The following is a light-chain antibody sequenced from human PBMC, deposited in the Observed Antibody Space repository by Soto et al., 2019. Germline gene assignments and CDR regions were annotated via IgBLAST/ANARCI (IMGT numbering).Light chain of an antibody. Sequence: EIVLTQSPATLSLSPGERATLSCRASQSVSSQLAWYQQKPGQAPRLLIYEASNRATGIPARFSGSGSGTDFTLTISSLEPDDFALYYCQQRRDWPLTFGGGTQVEIK. CDR2: EAS. CDR1: QSVSSQ. J-gene: IGKJ4*01. CDR3: QQRRDWPLT. V-gene: IGKV3-11*01.